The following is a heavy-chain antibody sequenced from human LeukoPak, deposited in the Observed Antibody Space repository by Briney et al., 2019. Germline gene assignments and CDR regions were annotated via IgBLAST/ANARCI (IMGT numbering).Heavy chain of an antibody. Sequence: GGSLRLPCVASGFTFSDYSMNWVRQAPGKGLEWVSYISTSSNYIYYADSMKGRFTISRDNGKNSLYLQMNSLRAEDTAMYYCARGAYNSGGTHENWGQGTLVTVSS. J-gene: IGHJ4*02. V-gene: IGHV3-21*01. D-gene: IGHD3-22*01. CDR1: GFTFSDYS. CDR3: ARGAYNSGGTHEN. CDR2: ISTSSNYI.